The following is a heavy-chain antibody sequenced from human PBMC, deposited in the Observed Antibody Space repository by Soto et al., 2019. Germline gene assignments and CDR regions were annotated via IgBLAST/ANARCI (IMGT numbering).Heavy chain of an antibody. J-gene: IGHJ4*02. D-gene: IGHD6-19*01. Sequence: SETLSLTCAVSGGSISSGGYSCNWIRQPPGKGLEWIGYIYHSGSTYYNPSLKGRVTISVDKSKNQFSLKLSSVTAADTAVYYCARIAVAGPFDYWGQGTLVTVSS. CDR1: GGSISSGGYS. CDR3: ARIAVAGPFDY. CDR2: IYHSGST. V-gene: IGHV4-30-2*01.